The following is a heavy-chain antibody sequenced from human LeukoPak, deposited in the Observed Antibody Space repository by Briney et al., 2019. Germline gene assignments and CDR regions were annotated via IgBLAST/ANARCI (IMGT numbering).Heavy chain of an antibody. V-gene: IGHV4-59*01. D-gene: IGHD3-22*01. Sequence: SETLSLTCTVSGVSISGYSWNWIRQPPGKGLEWIGYLSNRGSTKYNPSLKSRVTISVDTSKSQFSLKLSSVTAADTAVYYCAREIDRTMIGPGIWGQGTMVTVSS. CDR2: LSNRGST. CDR3: AREIDRTMIGPGI. J-gene: IGHJ3*02. CDR1: GVSISGYS.